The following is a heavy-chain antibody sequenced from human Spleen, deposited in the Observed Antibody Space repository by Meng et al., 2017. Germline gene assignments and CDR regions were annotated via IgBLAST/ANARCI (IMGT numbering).Heavy chain of an antibody. Sequence: ASVKVSCKASGYTFTGYYVHWVRQAPGQGLDWVGWINAKNGGTNYAQKLQGRVTMTTDTSINTAYMELSRLISDDTAVYYCTRGKKWQQPIVPDYWGQGTQVTVSS. CDR3: TRGKKWQQPIVPDY. J-gene: IGHJ4*02. V-gene: IGHV1-2*02. CDR2: INAKNGGT. D-gene: IGHD1-26*01. CDR1: GYTFTGYY.